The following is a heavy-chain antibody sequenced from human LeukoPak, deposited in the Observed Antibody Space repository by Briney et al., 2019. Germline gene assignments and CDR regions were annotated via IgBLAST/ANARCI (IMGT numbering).Heavy chain of an antibody. CDR1: GFTFSDYY. J-gene: IGHJ4*02. V-gene: IGHV4-38-2*01. Sequence: GSLRLSCAASGFTFSDYYMSWIRQAPGKGLEWIGSIYHSGSTYYNPSLKSRVTISVDTSKNQFSLKLSSVTAADTAVYYCASLYSGSYWIFMDYWGQGALVTVSS. CDR2: IYHSGST. CDR3: ASLYSGSYWIFMDY. D-gene: IGHD1-26*01.